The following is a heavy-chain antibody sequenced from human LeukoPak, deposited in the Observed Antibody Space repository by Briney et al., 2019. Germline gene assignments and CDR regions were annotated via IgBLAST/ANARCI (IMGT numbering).Heavy chain of an antibody. CDR1: GGSFSGYY. CDR3: AREGYSDSSGFPIFDY. Sequence: PSETLSLTCAVYGGSFSGYYWSWIRQPPGKGLEWIGSIYYSENTYYNPSLKSRVTISVDTSKNQFSLKLSSVTAADTAVYFCAREGYSDSSGFPIFDYWGPGTLVTVSS. V-gene: IGHV4-34*01. J-gene: IGHJ4*02. D-gene: IGHD3-22*01. CDR2: IYYSENT.